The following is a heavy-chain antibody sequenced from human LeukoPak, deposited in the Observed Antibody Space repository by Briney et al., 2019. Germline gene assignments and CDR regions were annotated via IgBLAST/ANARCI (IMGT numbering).Heavy chain of an antibody. Sequence: GGSLRLSCAASGFSFSNHGRHWLRQAPGKGLEWVAVLSHDERIRHYVDSVRGRFTISRDNAKNSLYLQMNSLRAEDTALYYCARGYCSSTSCYTNDAFDIWGQGTMVTVSS. V-gene: IGHV3-30*03. D-gene: IGHD2-2*02. CDR3: ARGYCSSTSCYTNDAFDI. CDR1: GFSFSNHG. CDR2: LSHDERIR. J-gene: IGHJ3*02.